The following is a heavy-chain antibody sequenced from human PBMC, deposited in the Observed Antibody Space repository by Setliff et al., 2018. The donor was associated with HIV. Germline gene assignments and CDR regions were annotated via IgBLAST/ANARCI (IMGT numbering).Heavy chain of an antibody. J-gene: IGHJ4*02. V-gene: IGHV4-61*05. CDR1: GGSISSSSYY. D-gene: IGHD2-8*02. CDR2: IYSSGTT. Sequence: SETLSLTCTVSGGSISSSSYYWGWIRQPPGKGLEWIGYIYSSGTTEYNPSVESRVTISLDTSRDQFSLNLKSVTAADTAVYFCARLIHTGLLYFDFWGLGSLVTVSS. CDR3: ARLIHTGLLYFDF.